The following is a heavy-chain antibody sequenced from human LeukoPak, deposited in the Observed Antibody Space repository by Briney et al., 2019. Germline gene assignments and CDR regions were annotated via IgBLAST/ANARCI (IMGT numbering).Heavy chain of an antibody. V-gene: IGHV3-21*01. CDR2: ISSSSSYI. Sequence: GGSLRLSCAASGFTFSSYSMNWVRQAPGKGLEWVSSISSSSSYIYYADSVKGRFTISRDSAKNSLYLQMNSLRAEDTAVYYCASAYDFWSGYYSLDYWGQGTLVAVSS. J-gene: IGHJ4*02. D-gene: IGHD3-3*01. CDR1: GFTFSSYS. CDR3: ASAYDFWSGYYSLDY.